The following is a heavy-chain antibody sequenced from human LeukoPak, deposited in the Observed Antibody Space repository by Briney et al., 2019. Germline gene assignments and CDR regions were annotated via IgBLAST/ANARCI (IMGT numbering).Heavy chain of an antibody. CDR3: AKSSGWYAESDY. D-gene: IGHD6-19*01. J-gene: IGHJ4*02. CDR1: GFTFSSYE. Sequence: GGSLRLSCAASGFTFSSYEMNWVRQAPGKGLEWVSYISSSGSAIYDADSVKGRFTISRDNAKNSLYLQMNNLRAEDTAVYYCAKSSGWYAESDYWGQGTLVTVSS. V-gene: IGHV3-48*03. CDR2: ISSSGSAI.